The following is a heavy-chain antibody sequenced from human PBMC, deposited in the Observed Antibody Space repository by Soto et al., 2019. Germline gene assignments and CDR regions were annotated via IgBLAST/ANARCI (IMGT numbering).Heavy chain of an antibody. V-gene: IGHV3-11*05. CDR1: GFTFTDYY. Sequence: QVQLVESGGDLVKPGGSLRLSCAASGFTFTDYYMSWLRQAPGQGLQWLSYISGSTDYLNYADSVKGRFTISRDNAKNLLYLQMTSLGADDTAVYYCARALGLSSSNYFEFWGQRTLVNVSS. J-gene: IGHJ4*02. CDR2: ISGSTDYL. CDR3: ARALGLSSSNYFEF. D-gene: IGHD3-10*01.